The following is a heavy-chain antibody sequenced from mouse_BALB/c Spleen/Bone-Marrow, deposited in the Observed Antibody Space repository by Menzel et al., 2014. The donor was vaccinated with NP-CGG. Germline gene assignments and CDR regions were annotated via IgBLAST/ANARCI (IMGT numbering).Heavy chain of an antibody. Sequence: VQLQQSGPGLVAPSQSLFITCTISGFSLTSYGVHRVRQPPGKGLEWLTVIWNDGSTTYNSALKSRLTISKDNSKSQVFLKMNSLQTDDTGMYYCAKHGGGYFDYWGQGTSLIVSS. CDR3: AKHGGGYFDY. CDR2: IWNDGST. J-gene: IGHJ2*02. V-gene: IGHV2-6-1*01. CDR1: GFSLTSYG.